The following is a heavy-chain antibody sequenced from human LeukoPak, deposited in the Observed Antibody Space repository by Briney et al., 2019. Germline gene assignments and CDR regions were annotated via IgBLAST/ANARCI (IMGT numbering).Heavy chain of an antibody. D-gene: IGHD2-2*01. CDR1: GDSIISGSYY. Sequence: SETLSLTCTVSGDSIISGSYYWSWIRQHPGKGLEWIEFIYNPGNPYYNPSLKSRITISFHTSNNRFSLKLNSVTAADTAVYYCARGPIPAGTMDVWGQGTTVTVSS. J-gene: IGHJ6*02. CDR2: IYNPGNP. V-gene: IGHV4-31*03. CDR3: ARGPIPAGTMDV.